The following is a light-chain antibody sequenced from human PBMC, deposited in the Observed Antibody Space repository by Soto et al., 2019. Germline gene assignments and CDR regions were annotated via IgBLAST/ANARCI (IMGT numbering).Light chain of an antibody. CDR1: SSNIGAGYD. V-gene: IGLV1-40*01. Sequence: QSVLTQPPSVSGAPGQRVTISCTGSSSNIGAGYDVHWYQQLPGTAPKLLIYGNSNRHSGVPDRFSGSKSGTSASLAITGLKAEDEADYYCQSYDSILSGSVFGGGTKLTVL. CDR2: GNS. CDR3: QSYDSILSGSV. J-gene: IGLJ2*01.